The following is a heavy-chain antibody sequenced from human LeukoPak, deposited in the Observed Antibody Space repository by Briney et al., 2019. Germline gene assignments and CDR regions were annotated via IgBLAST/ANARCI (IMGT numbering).Heavy chain of an antibody. CDR3: ARYSSWYYFDY. CDR1: GGSISSGDYY. CDR2: IYYSGST. Sequence: SQTLSLTCTVSGGSISSGDYYWSWIRQPPGKGLEWIGYIYYSGSTYYNPSLKSRVTISVDMSKNQFSLKLSSVTAADTAVYYCARYSSWYYFDYWGQGTLVTVSS. V-gene: IGHV4-30-4*08. J-gene: IGHJ4*02. D-gene: IGHD6-13*01.